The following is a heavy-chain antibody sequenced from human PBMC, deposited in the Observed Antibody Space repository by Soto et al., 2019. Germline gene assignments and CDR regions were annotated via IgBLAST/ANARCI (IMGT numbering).Heavy chain of an antibody. V-gene: IGHV1-2*02. CDR1: GYTFTAYH. D-gene: IGHD3-10*02. CDR3: ARNMDYYYGRGSGNGHGV. Sequence: QVRLVQSGAEVKEPGDSVRVSCEASGYTFTAYHIHWVRQAPGQGLEWMGWINPKFGDTGYAQDCPGRVSMTSDMSISTVYMELSRLTSDDTAIYYCARNMDYYYGRGSGNGHGVWGQGTTVTVFS. CDR2: INPKFGDT. J-gene: IGHJ6*02.